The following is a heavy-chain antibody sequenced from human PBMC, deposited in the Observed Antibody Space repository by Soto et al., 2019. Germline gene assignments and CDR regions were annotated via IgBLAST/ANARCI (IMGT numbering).Heavy chain of an antibody. J-gene: IGHJ4*02. V-gene: IGHV1-18*01. CDR1: GYTFTSYG. CDR3: ARWGVDCSSTSCSYFDY. D-gene: IGHD2-2*01. CDR2: ISAYNGNT. Sequence: QVQLVQSGAEVKKPGASVKVSCKASGYTFTSYGISWVRQAPGQGLEWMGWISAYNGNTNYAQKLQGRVTMTTDTSTSTPYMELRCLRSDDTDVYYCARWGVDCSSTSCSYFDYWGQGTLVTVSS.